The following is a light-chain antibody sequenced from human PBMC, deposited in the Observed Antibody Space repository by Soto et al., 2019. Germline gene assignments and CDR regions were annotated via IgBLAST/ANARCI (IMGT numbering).Light chain of an antibody. V-gene: IGLV2-14*01. CDR3: FSYTTISAPYV. CDR2: EVN. J-gene: IGLJ1*01. CDR1: TSDVGGYNY. Sequence: QSVLTQPASVSGSPGQSITISCTGTTSDVGGYNYVSWYQQHPGKVPKLLIYEVNNRPSGVSNRFSGSKSGNTASLTISGLQADDEAAYYCFSYTTISAPYVFGTGTKVTVL.